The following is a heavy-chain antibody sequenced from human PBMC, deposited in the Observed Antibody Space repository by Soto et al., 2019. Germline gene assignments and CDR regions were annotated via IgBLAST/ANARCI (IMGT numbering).Heavy chain of an antibody. CDR1: GFTFSSYW. CDR2: INSDGSST. CDR3: ARNQQQRGAEYFQH. Sequence: GGSLRLSCAASGFTFSSYWMHWVRQAPGKGLVWVSRINSDGSSTSYADSVKGRFTISRDNAKNTLYLQMNSLRAEDTAVYYCARNQQQRGAEYFQHWGQGTLVTVSS. J-gene: IGHJ1*01. V-gene: IGHV3-74*01. D-gene: IGHD6-13*01.